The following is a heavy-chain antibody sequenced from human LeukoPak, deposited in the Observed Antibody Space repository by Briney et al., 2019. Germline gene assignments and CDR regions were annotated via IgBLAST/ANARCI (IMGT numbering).Heavy chain of an antibody. V-gene: IGHV4-59*08. Sequence: SETLSLTCTVSGGSISSYYWSWIRQPPGKGLEWIGYIYYSGSTNYNPSLKSRVTISVDTSKNQFSLKLSSVTAADTAVYYCARRLALDYGSGRYSDWGQGTLVTVSS. J-gene: IGHJ4*02. D-gene: IGHD3-10*01. CDR3: ARRLALDYGSGRYSD. CDR2: IYYSGST. CDR1: GGSISSYY.